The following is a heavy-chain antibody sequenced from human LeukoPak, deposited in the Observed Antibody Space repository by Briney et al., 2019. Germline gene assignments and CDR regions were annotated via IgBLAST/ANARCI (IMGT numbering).Heavy chain of an antibody. CDR1: GYTFTSYD. V-gene: IGHV1-8*03. D-gene: IGHD6-6*01. J-gene: IGHJ4*02. Sequence: ASVKVSCKASGYTFTSYDINWVRQATGQGLEWMGWMSPNSGNTGYAQKFQGRVTITRNTSISTAYMELSSLRSEDTAVYYCARGPMAARPFFLDYWGQGTLVTVSS. CDR3: ARGPMAARPFFLDY. CDR2: MSPNSGNT.